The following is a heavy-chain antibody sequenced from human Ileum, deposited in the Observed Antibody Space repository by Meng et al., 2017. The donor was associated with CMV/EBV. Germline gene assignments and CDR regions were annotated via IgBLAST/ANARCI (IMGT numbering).Heavy chain of an antibody. V-gene: IGHV1-46*01. CDR2: INPNDGVT. J-gene: IGHJ5*02. D-gene: IGHD6-13*01. CDR3: TKGAPSNSWYSGWFDP. Sequence: YNFTNYYINWVRQAPGQGLEWMGIINPNDGVTKYAQKFQGRVTMTSDTSTSTVYMELSSLRSDDTAVYYRTKGAPSNSWYSGWFDPWGQGALVTVSS. CDR1: YNFTNYY.